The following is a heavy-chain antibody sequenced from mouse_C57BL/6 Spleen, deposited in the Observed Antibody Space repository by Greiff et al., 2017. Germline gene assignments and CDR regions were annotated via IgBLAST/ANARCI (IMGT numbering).Heavy chain of an antibody. Sequence: QVHVKQSGAELVRPGTSVKVSCKASGYAFTNYLIEWVKQRPGQGLEWIGVINPGSGGTNYNEKFKGKATLTADKSSSTAYMQLSSLTSEDSAVYFCARTTTVVAGGYFDVWGTGTTVTVSS. CDR2: INPGSGGT. J-gene: IGHJ1*03. CDR1: GYAFTNYL. CDR3: ARTTTVVAGGYFDV. V-gene: IGHV1-54*01. D-gene: IGHD1-1*01.